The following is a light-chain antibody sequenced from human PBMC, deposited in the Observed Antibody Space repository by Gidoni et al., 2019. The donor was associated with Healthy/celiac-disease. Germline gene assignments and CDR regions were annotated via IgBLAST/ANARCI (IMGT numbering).Light chain of an antibody. Sequence: DIQMTQSPSSLSASVGDRVTITCRASQSISSYLNWYQQKPGKAPKLLIYDASSLQGGVSSRFSGSGSGTEFTLTISSLRPEDFATYYCQQSYSFPTFGQGTKLEIK. V-gene: IGKV1-39*01. CDR1: QSISSY. J-gene: IGKJ2*01. CDR2: DAS. CDR3: QQSYSFPT.